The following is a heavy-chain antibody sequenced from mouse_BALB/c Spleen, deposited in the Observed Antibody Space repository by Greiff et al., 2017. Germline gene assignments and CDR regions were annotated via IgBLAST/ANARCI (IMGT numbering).Heavy chain of an antibody. CDR3: ARTGTQGGFAY. CDR1: GFTFSSFG. J-gene: IGHJ3*01. Sequence: EVQLVESGGGLVQPGGSRKLSCAASGFTFSSFGMHWVRQAPEKGLEWVAYISGGSSTIYYADTVKGRFTISRDNPKNTLFLQMTSLRSEDTAMYYCARTGTQGGFAYWGQGTLVTVSA. V-gene: IGHV5-17*02. CDR2: ISGGSSTI. D-gene: IGHD4-1*01.